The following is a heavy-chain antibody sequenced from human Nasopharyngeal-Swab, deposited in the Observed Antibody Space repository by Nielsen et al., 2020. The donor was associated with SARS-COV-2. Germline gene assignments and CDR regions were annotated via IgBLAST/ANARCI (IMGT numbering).Heavy chain of an antibody. Sequence: SLKISCEASGFTFDDYAMYWVRQVPGKGLEWVSGVSWNGNIRGHADSLEGRFTISRDNAKSSLYLQMNSLRVEDTALYYCARENNWEALRYIDLWGRGTLVTVSS. CDR1: GFTFDDYA. J-gene: IGHJ2*01. D-gene: IGHD1-20*01. CDR2: VSWNGNIR. CDR3: ARENNWEALRYIDL. V-gene: IGHV3-9*01.